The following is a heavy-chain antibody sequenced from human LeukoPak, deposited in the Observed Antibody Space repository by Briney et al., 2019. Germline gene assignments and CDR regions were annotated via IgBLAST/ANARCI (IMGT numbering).Heavy chain of an antibody. CDR2: IRSDGST. V-gene: IGHV3-66*01. J-gene: IGHJ4*02. D-gene: IGHD3-16*02. CDR3: ATSDYVWGSYRPDY. Sequence: LAGGSLRLSCAASGFTVSTNYMSWVRQAPGKGLEWVSVIRSDGSTYYVDSVKGRFIISRDNSKNTLYLQMNSLRAEDTAVYYCATSDYVWGSYRPDYWGQGTLVTVSS. CDR1: GFTVSTNY.